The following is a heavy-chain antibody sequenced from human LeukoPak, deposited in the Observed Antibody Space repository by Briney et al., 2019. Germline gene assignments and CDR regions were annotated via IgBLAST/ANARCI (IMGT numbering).Heavy chain of an antibody. J-gene: IGHJ4*02. V-gene: IGHV3-23*01. D-gene: IGHD3-22*01. CDR1: GFTFSSYA. CDR2: ISGGGGST. CDR3: AKESGGGDSSGYDDY. Sequence: PGGSLRLSCAASGFTFSSYAMSWVRQAPGKGLEWVSAISGGGGSTYYADSVKGRFTISRDNSKNTLYLQMNSLRAEDTAVYYCAKESGGGDSSGYDDYWGQGTLVTVSS.